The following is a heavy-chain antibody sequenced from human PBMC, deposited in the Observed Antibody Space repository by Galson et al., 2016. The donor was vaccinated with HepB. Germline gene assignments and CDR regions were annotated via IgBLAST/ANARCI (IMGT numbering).Heavy chain of an antibody. Sequence: SVKVSCKASGGTFSSYAISWVRQAPGQGLEWMGGIIPIFGTANYAQKFQGRVTITADESTSTAYMELSSLRPEDTAVYYCATNSDLTGDSSGWLLGYWGQGTLVTVSS. CDR2: IIPIFGTA. D-gene: IGHD6-19*01. CDR1: GGTFSSYA. V-gene: IGHV1-69*13. CDR3: ATNSDLTGDSSGWLLGY. J-gene: IGHJ4*02.